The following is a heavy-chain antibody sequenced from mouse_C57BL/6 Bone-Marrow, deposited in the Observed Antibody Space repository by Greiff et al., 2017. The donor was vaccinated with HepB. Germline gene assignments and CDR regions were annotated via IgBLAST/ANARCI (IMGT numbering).Heavy chain of an antibody. J-gene: IGHJ3*01. V-gene: IGHV1-72*01. Sequence: QVQLQQSGAELVKPGASVKLSCKASGYTFTSYWMHWVKQRPGRGLAWMGRIDPNSGGTKYNEKFKSKATRTVDKPSSTAYMQLSSLTSEDSAVYYCAREGPYDYDEFAYWGQGTLVTVSA. CDR2: IDPNSGGT. CDR3: AREGPYDYDEFAY. D-gene: IGHD2-4*01. CDR1: GYTFTSYW.